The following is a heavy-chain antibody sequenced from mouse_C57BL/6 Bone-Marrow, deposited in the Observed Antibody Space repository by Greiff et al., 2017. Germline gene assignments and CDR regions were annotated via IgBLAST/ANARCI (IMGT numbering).Heavy chain of an antibody. D-gene: IGHD4-1*02. CDR1: GFTFNTYA. J-gene: IGHJ4*01. Sequence: EVQLVESGGGLVQPKGSLKLSCAASGFTFNTYAMHWVRQAPGKGLEWVARIRSKSSNYATYYADSVKDRFTISRDDSQSMLYLQMNNLKTEDTAMYYCVREEGQLGPYAMDYWGQGTSVTVSS. CDR2: IRSKSSNYAT. V-gene: IGHV10-3*01. CDR3: VREEGQLGPYAMDY.